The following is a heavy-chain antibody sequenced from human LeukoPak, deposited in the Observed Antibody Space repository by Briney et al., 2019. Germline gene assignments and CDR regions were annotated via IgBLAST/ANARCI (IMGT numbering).Heavy chain of an antibody. CDR2: ISAYNGNT. Sequence: ASVKVSCKASGYTFTSYGISWVRQAPGQGREWMGWISAYNGNTNYAQKLQGRVTMTTDTSTSTAYMELRSLRSDDTAVYYCAREGESYYYGSGSYTAFDYWGQGTLVTVSS. CDR3: AREGESYYYGSGSYTAFDY. J-gene: IGHJ4*02. V-gene: IGHV1-18*01. D-gene: IGHD3-10*01. CDR1: GYTFTSYG.